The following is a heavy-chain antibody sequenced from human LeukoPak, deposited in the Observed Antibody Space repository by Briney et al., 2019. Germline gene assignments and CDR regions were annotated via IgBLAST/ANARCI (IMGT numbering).Heavy chain of an antibody. Sequence: ESSETLSLTCTVSAYSISSGYYWGWIRQPPGKGLECIGSIYHSGSTYYNPSLKSRVTISVDTSKNQFSLRLSSVTAADTAVYYCARDTVTTFAFDYWGQGTLVTVSS. CDR2: IYHSGST. V-gene: IGHV4-38-2*02. CDR3: ARDTVTTFAFDY. J-gene: IGHJ4*02. D-gene: IGHD4-11*01. CDR1: AYSISSGYY.